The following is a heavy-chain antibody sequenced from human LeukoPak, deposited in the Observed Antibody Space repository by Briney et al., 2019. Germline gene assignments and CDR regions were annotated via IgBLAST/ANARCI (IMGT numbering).Heavy chain of an antibody. Sequence: ASVKVSCKASGYTFTSYYMHWVRQAPGQGLEWMGIINPSGGSTSYAQKFQGRVTVTRDTSTTTVYMELSRLRSEDTAVYYCARDWIGYVDYWGQGTLVTVSS. V-gene: IGHV1-46*01. D-gene: IGHD3-10*01. J-gene: IGHJ4*02. CDR3: ARDWIGYVDY. CDR1: GYTFTSYY. CDR2: INPSGGST.